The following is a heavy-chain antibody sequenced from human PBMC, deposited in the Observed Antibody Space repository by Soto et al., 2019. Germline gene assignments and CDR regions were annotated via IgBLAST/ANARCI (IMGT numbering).Heavy chain of an antibody. CDR2: ISYDGSNK. CDR1: GFTFSSYG. CDR3: AKGGGYYDSSGYYPI. Sequence: PGGSLRLSCAASGFTFSSYGMHWVRQAPGKGLEWVAVISYDGSNKYYADSVKGRFTISRDNSKNTLYLQMNSLRAEDTAVYYCAKGGGYYDSSGYYPIWGQGTLVTSPQ. D-gene: IGHD3-22*01. V-gene: IGHV3-30*18. J-gene: IGHJ4*02.